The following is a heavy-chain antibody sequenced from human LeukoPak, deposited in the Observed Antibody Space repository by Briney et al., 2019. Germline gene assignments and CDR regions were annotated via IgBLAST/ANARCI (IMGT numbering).Heavy chain of an antibody. V-gene: IGHV5-10-1*01. Sequence: GESLWISCKGSGYSFTSYWISWVRQMPGKGLEWMGRIDPSDSYTNYSPSFQGHVTISADKSISTAYLQWSSLKASDTAMYYCAQDDSKNYYGSGSYNWGQGTLVTVSS. J-gene: IGHJ4*02. D-gene: IGHD3-10*01. CDR1: GYSFTSYW. CDR2: IDPSDSYT. CDR3: AQDDSKNYYGSGSYN.